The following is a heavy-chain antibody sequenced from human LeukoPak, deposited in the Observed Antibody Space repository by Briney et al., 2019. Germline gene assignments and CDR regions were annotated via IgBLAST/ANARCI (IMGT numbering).Heavy chain of an antibody. CDR2: INAGNGNT. CDR3: ARALMAPIAVAGLIDY. J-gene: IGHJ4*02. V-gene: IGHV1-3*01. D-gene: IGHD6-19*01. CDR1: GYTFTIYD. Sequence: RASVKVSCKASGYTFTIYDINWVRQAPGQRLEWMGWINAGNGNTKYSQKFQGRVTITRDTSASTAYMELSSLRSEDTAVYYCARALMAPIAVAGLIDYWGQGTLVTVSS.